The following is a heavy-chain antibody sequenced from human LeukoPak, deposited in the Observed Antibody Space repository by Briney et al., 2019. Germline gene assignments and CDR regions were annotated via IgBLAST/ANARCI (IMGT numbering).Heavy chain of an antibody. CDR1: GYSISSGYY. V-gene: IGHV4-38-2*01. CDR3: ARSDPDYYGSGSFFDY. J-gene: IGHJ4*02. CDR2: IYHSGST. Sequence: SETLSLTCAVSGYSISSGYYWGWIRQPPGKGLEWIGSIYHSGSTYYNPSLKSRVTISVDTSKNQFTLKLSSVTAADTAVYYCARSDPDYYGSGSFFDYWGQGTLVIVSS. D-gene: IGHD3-10*01.